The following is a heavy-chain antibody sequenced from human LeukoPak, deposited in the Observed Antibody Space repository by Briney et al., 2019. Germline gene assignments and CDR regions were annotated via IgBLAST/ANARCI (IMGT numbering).Heavy chain of an antibody. J-gene: IGHJ6*04. CDR1: GGSFSGYY. Sequence: SETLSLTCAVYGGSFSGYYWSWIRQPPGKGLEWIGEINHSGSTKYNPSLKSRVTISVDTSKNQFSLKLSSVTAADTAVYYWARAFLRITMVRGVSRPYSMDVWGKGTTVTVSS. V-gene: IGHV4-34*01. CDR2: INHSGST. CDR3: ARAFLRITMVRGVSRPYSMDV. D-gene: IGHD3-10*01.